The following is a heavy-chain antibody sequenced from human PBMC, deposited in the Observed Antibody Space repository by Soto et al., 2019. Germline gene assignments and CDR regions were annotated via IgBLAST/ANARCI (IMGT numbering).Heavy chain of an antibody. CDR2: MNPNSGNT. Sequence: QVQLVQSGAEVKKPGASVKVSCKASGYTFTSYDIDWVRQATGQGLEWMGWMNPNSGNTGYAQKFQGRVTMTRSTSITTAYLKLGSRRSKDKSVYYCAREKGGVCYLDYWCQGTLVTVSS. D-gene: IGHD2-8*01. V-gene: IGHV1-8*01. J-gene: IGHJ4*02. CDR3: AREKGGVCYLDY. CDR1: GYTFTSYD.